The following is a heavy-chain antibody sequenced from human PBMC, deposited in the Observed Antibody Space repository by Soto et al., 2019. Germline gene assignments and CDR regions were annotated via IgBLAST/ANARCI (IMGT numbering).Heavy chain of an antibody. Sequence: KVSCKASGYTFTSYGISWVRQARGQGLEWMGWISAYNGNTNYAQKLQGRVTMTTDTSTSTAYMELRSLRSDDTAVYYCARYSYPPRVSYLFDGWGQGTQVTVS. J-gene: IGHJ5*02. CDR2: ISAYNGNT. CDR3: ARYSYPPRVSYLFDG. V-gene: IGHV1-18*01. D-gene: IGHD1-26*01. CDR1: GYTFTSYG.